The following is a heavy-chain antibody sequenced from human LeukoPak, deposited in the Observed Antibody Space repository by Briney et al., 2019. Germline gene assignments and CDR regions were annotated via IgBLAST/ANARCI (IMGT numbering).Heavy chain of an antibody. CDR3: VQSSPTIDY. J-gene: IGHJ4*02. Sequence: GGSLRLSCAASGFAFSSYWMHWVRQAPGKGLVWVSRINSDGSSTTYADSVKGRFTISRDNAKNTLWLQMNSLRAEDTAVYYCVQSSPTIDYWGQGTLVTVSS. CDR2: INSDGSST. V-gene: IGHV3-74*01. D-gene: IGHD5-12*01. CDR1: GFAFSSYW.